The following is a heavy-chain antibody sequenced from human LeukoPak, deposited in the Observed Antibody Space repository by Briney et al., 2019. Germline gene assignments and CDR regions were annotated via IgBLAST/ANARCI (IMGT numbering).Heavy chain of an antibody. CDR3: ARRGYCSGGSCYKGYYFDY. D-gene: IGHD2-15*01. V-gene: IGHV5-51*01. J-gene: IGHJ4*02. CDR2: IYPGDSDT. CDR1: GYSLTSYW. Sequence: GESLKISCKGSGYSLTSYWIGWVRQMPGKGLEWMGIIYPGDSDTRYSPSFQGQVTISADKSISTAYLQWSSLKASDTAMYYCARRGYCSGGSCYKGYYFDYWGQGTLVTVSS.